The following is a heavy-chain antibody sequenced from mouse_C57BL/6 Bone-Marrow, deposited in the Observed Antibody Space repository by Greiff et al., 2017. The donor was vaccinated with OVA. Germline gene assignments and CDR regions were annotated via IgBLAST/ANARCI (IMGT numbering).Heavy chain of an antibody. CDR3: ARNDGVDGYYAWFAY. D-gene: IGHD2-3*01. V-gene: IGHV2-2*01. J-gene: IGHJ3*01. CDR1: GFSLTSYG. CDR2: IWSGGST. Sequence: VKLMESGPGLVQPSQSLSITCTVSGFSLTSYGVHWVRQSPGKGLEWLGVIWSGGSTDYNAAFISRLSISKDNSKSQVFFKMNSLQADDTAIYYCARNDGVDGYYAWFAYWGQGTLVTVSA.